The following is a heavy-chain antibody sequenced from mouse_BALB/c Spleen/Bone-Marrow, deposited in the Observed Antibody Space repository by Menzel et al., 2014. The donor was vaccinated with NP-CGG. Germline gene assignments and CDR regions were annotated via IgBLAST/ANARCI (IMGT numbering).Heavy chain of an antibody. J-gene: IGHJ4*01. CDR1: GYTFTSYW. Sequence: QVQLQQSGAELVKPGAPVKLSCKASGYTFTSYWMNWVKQRPGRGLEWIGRIDRSDSETHYNQKFKDKATLTVDKSSSTVYIQVSSLTSEDSAVYHCARALGDGYYYAMDYWGQGTSVTVSS. D-gene: IGHD2-3*01. CDR2: IDRSDSET. V-gene: IGHV1-69*02. CDR3: ARALGDGYYYAMDY.